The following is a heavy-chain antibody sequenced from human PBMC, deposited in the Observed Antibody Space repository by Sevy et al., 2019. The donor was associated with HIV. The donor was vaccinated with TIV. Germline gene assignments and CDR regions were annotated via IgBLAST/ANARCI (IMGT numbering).Heavy chain of an antibody. CDR3: ARERYCSSTSCYVSGSYYYYGMDV. CDR1: GGTFSSYA. Sequence: ASVKVSCKASGGTFSSYAISWVRQAPGQGLEWMGGIIPIFGTANYAQKFQGRVTITAEESTSTAYMELSSLSSEDTAVYYGARERYCSSTSCYVSGSYYYYGMDVWGQGTTVTVSS. J-gene: IGHJ6*02. D-gene: IGHD2-2*01. CDR2: IIPIFGTA. V-gene: IGHV1-69*13.